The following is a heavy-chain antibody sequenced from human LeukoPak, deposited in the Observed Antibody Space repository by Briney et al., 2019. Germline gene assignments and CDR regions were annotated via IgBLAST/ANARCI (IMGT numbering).Heavy chain of an antibody. CDR2: ISYDGSNK. Sequence: GGSLRLSCAASGFTFSSYAMSWVRQAPGKGLEWVAVISYDGSNKYYADSVKGRFTISRDNSKNTLYLQMNSLRAEDTAVYYCAKLWGGYYGSETFDYWGQGTLVTVSS. D-gene: IGHD3-3*01. CDR1: GFTFSSYA. V-gene: IGHV3-30-3*02. CDR3: AKLWGGYYGSETFDY. J-gene: IGHJ4*02.